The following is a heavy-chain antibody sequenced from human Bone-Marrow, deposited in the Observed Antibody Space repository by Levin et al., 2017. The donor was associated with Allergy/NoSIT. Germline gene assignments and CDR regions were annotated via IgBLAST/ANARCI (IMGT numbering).Heavy chain of an antibody. V-gene: IGHV4-34*01. J-gene: IGHJ6*02. Sequence: PSETLSLTCVVSGGSVSGYQWSWIRQSPGKGLEWIGEINQSGSMDINASLKRRVTLSLDTSKNQVSLGLTSVTAADTAVYFCARATFFSGSSYYFGLDAWGQGTTVTVSS. CDR2: INQSGSM. CDR1: GGSVSGYQ. CDR3: ARATFFSGSSYYFGLDA. D-gene: IGHD6-25*01.